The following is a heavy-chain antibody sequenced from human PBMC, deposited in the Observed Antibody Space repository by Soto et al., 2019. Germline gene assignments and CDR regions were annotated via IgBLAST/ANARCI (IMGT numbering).Heavy chain of an antibody. D-gene: IGHD3-22*01. CDR2: IYYSGST. J-gene: IGHJ5*02. CDR3: ARGTPVKKTYYYDSSGSNWFDP. CDR1: GGSISSYY. Sequence: TSETLSLTCTVSGGSISSYYWSWIRQPPGKGLEWIGYIYYSGSTNYNPSLKSRVTISVDTSKNQFSLKLSSVTAADTAVYYCARGTPVKKTYYYDSSGSNWFDPWGQGTLVTVSS. V-gene: IGHV4-59*01.